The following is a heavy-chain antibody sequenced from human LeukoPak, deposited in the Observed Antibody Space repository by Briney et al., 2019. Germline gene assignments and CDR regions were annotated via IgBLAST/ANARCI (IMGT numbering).Heavy chain of an antibody. Sequence: SETLSLTCSVSGGPMRTPSHYWDWIRQSPGKGLEWIGSMFYSGSTYFNPSLRRRVTISGDTSTNRISLSLASVTAADTAVYYCARRNTEVPDTLPLNAFDVWGQGAMVIVSS. D-gene: IGHD1/OR15-1a*01. CDR2: MFYSGST. CDR1: GGPMRTPSHY. CDR3: ARRNTEVPDTLPLNAFDV. V-gene: IGHV4-39*01. J-gene: IGHJ3*01.